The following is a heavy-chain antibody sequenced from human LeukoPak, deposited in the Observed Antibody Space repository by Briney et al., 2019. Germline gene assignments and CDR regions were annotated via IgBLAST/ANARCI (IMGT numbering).Heavy chain of an antibody. CDR1: GFTFDDYA. Sequence: PGGSLRLSCTASGFTFDDYAMHWVRQAPGKGLEWVAIIWYDGSNKYYADSVKGRFTISRDNSKNTLYLQMNSLRAEDTAVYYCARAESTWYSGLDYWGQGTMVTVSS. V-gene: IGHV3-33*08. CDR2: IWYDGSNK. J-gene: IGHJ4*02. D-gene: IGHD6-13*01. CDR3: ARAESTWYSGLDY.